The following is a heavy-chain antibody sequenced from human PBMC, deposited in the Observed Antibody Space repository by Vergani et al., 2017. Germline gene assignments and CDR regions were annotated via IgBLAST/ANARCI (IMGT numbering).Heavy chain of an antibody. V-gene: IGHV3-9*01. CDR3: VRVRLLPKKASGGAFDV. Sequence: VQLVESGGGVVKPGRSLRLSCAASGFPFDDYAMHWVRQAPGKGLEWVSGISWNCGSIGYSDSVKGRFTISRDNAKNSLFLQMNSLRLEDTALYYCVRVRLLPKKASGGAFDVWGQGTKVTVYS. CDR1: GFPFDDYA. CDR2: ISWNCGSI. J-gene: IGHJ3*01. D-gene: IGHD2-15*01.